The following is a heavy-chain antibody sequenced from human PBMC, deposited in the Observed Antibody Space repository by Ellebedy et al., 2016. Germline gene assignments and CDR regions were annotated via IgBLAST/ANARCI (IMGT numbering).Heavy chain of an antibody. Sequence: SETLSLTCNVSGGSVSSDYWNWIRRPPGKGLEWIGYVFHTGTTNYNPSLKSRVTMSVDTSKSQFSLRLTSVTAADTAVYYCAKWCGGENCKSAFEIWGQGTKVTVSS. CDR1: GGSVSSDY. CDR3: AKWCGGENCKSAFEI. CDR2: VFHTGTT. D-gene: IGHD2-21*01. J-gene: IGHJ3*02. V-gene: IGHV4-59*02.